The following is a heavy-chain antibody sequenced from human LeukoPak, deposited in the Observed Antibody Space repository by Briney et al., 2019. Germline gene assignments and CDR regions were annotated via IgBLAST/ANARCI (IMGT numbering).Heavy chain of an antibody. CDR3: ARAVLGGVAVAGRRGY. V-gene: IGHV1-8*01. J-gene: IGHJ4*02. CDR1: VYTFTPSE. D-gene: IGHD6-19*01. Sequence: ALRKPSSTPSVYTFTPSEITCVPQASGHQLEWLGWMNPNSGNTGPAQNFQARVTMPRNTSISTAYMELSSLRAEDTAVYYCARAVLGGVAVAGRRGYWGQGTLVTVSS. CDR2: MNPNSGNT.